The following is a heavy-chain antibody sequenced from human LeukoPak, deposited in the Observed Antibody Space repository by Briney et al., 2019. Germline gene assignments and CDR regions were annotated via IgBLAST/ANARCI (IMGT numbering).Heavy chain of an antibody. CDR3: ARALGYCSGGSCQSDYYYYGMDV. J-gene: IGHJ6*02. CDR2: IIPIFGTA. D-gene: IGHD2-15*01. CDR1: GGTFSSYA. V-gene: IGHV1-69*01. Sequence: SVKVSCKASGGTFSSYAISWVRQAPGQGLEWMGGIIPIFGTANYAQKFQGRVTITADESTSTAYMELSSLRSEDTAVYYCARALGYCSGGSCQSDYYYYGMDVWGQGTTVTVSS.